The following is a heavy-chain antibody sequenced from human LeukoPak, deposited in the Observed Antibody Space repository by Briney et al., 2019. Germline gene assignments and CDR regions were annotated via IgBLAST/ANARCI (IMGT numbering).Heavy chain of an antibody. CDR1: GGSISSSSYY. J-gene: IGHJ4*02. D-gene: IGHD3-10*01. Sequence: KSSETLSLTCTVSGGSISSSSYYWGWIRQPPGKGLEWIGSIYYSGSTCYNPSLKSRVTISVDTSKNQFSLKLSSVTAADTAVYYCARDFEAGGFGEFLPKPYWGQGTLVTVSS. V-gene: IGHV4-39*07. CDR3: ARDFEAGGFGEFLPKPY. CDR2: IYYSGST.